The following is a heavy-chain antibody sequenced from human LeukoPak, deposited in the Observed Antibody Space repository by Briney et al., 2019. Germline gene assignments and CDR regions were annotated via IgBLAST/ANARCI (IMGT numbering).Heavy chain of an antibody. CDR1: GDSISSGSYY. CDR3: ARDLTNSWSIHNWFDP. Sequence: SETLSLTCTVSGDSISSGSYYWSWIRQPAGKGLEWIGRIYTSGSTNYNPSLKSRVTISVDTSKNQFSLKLSSVTAADTAVYYCARDLTNSWSIHNWFDPWGQGTLVTVSS. J-gene: IGHJ5*02. V-gene: IGHV4-61*02. CDR2: IYTSGST. D-gene: IGHD6-13*01.